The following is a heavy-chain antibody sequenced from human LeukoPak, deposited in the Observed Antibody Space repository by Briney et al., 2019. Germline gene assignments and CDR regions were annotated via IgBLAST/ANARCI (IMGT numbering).Heavy chain of an antibody. CDR2: ISSDGGST. Sequence: GGSRRLSCSASGFTFSEYAMHWVRQAPGKGLEDVSAISSDGGSTYYADSVKGRFTISRDNSKDTLYLQMSSLRAEDTAVYYCVKPYRWGQGTLVTVSS. CDR3: VKPYR. CDR1: GFTFSEYA. D-gene: IGHD5-12*01. V-gene: IGHV3-64D*06. J-gene: IGHJ4*02.